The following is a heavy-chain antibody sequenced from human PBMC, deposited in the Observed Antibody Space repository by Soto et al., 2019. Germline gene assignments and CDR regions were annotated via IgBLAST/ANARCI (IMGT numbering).Heavy chain of an antibody. CDR2: INLSGGST. D-gene: IGHD1-1*01. V-gene: IGHV1-46*03. CDR3: GRVFAGNWNDDPSGGAFDI. Sequence: ASVKVSCKASGYTFTIYYMHWVRQAPGQGLEWMGRINLSGGSTNYAQKFQGRVTMTRDTSTSTAYTELSSLSSEDTALYYCGRVFAGNWNDDPSGGAFDIWGQGTKVTVSS. CDR1: GYTFTIYY. J-gene: IGHJ3*02.